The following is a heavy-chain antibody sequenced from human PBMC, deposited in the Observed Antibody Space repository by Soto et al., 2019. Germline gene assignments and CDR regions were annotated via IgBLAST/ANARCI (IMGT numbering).Heavy chain of an antibody. Sequence: QVQLVESGGGVVQPGRSLRLSCAASGFTFSNYIMHWVRQAPGKGLEWVAIILHDGNNKYYADSVKGRFTISRDNSYNTLYLQMNSLRTEDTAIYYCARDDEGGSYCYLCYWGQGTLVTVSS. CDR1: GFTFSNYI. J-gene: IGHJ4*02. CDR3: ARDDEGGSYCYLCY. V-gene: IGHV3-30-3*01. D-gene: IGHD3-16*02. CDR2: ILHDGNNK.